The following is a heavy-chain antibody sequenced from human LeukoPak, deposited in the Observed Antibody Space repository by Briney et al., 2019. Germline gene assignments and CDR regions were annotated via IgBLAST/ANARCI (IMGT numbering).Heavy chain of an antibody. CDR3: AIPAASYYYYGMDV. CDR1: GFTFSSYA. J-gene: IGHJ6*04. V-gene: IGHV3-23*01. Sequence: GGSLRLSCAASGFTFSSYAMSWVRQAPGKGLEWVSAISGSGGSTYYTDSVKGRFTISRDNSKNTLYLQMNSLRAEDTAVYYCAIPAASYYYYGMDVWGKGTTVTVSS. D-gene: IGHD2-2*01. CDR2: ISGSGGST.